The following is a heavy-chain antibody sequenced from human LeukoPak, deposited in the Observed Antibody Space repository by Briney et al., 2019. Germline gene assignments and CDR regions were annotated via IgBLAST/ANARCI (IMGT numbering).Heavy chain of an antibody. CDR2: ISYDGSNK. CDR1: GFTFSSYA. V-gene: IGHV3-30*04. CDR3: AKGDGSSWDLFDY. Sequence: TGGSLRLSCAASGFTFSSYAMHWVRQAPGKGLEWVAVISYDGSNKYYADSVKGRFTISRDNSKNTLYLQMNSLRAEDTAVYYCAKGDGSSWDLFDYWGQGTLVTVSS. D-gene: IGHD6-13*01. J-gene: IGHJ4*02.